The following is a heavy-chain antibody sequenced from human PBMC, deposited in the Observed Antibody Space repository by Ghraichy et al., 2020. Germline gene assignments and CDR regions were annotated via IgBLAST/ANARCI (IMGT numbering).Heavy chain of an antibody. Sequence: ASVKVSCKASGYTFTSYGISWVRQAPGQGLEWMGWISAYNGNTNYAQKLQGRVTMTTDTSTSTAYMELRSLRSDDTAVYYCARAFVVVPAAIGIDYWGQGTLVTVSS. CDR1: GYTFTSYG. CDR3: ARAFVVVPAAIGIDY. V-gene: IGHV1-18*04. D-gene: IGHD2-2*01. CDR2: ISAYNGNT. J-gene: IGHJ4*02.